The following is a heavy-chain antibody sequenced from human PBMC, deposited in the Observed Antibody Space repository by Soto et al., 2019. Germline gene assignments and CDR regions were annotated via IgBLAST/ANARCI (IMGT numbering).Heavy chain of an antibody. D-gene: IGHD4-17*01. CDR3: ASPYDDYYFDY. Sequence: GGSLRLTCAASGCTVSSNYMSWVRQAPGKGQEWVSVIYSGGSTYYADSVKGRFTISRDNSKNTLYLHMNSLTADDTAEYYPASPYDDYYFDYWGQGTLVTVSS. J-gene: IGHJ4*02. CDR1: GCTVSSNY. CDR2: IYSGGST. V-gene: IGHV3-66*02.